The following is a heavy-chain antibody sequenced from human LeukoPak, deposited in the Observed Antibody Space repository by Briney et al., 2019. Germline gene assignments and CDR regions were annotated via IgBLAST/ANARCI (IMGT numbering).Heavy chain of an antibody. CDR3: ARKSTDGYNEGLDY. Sequence: SETLSLTCTVSGGSISSYYWSWIRQPPGKGLEWIGYIYYSGSTNYNPSLKSRVTISVDTSKNQFSLKLSSVTAADTAVYYCARKSTDGYNEGLDYWGQGTLVTVS. V-gene: IGHV4-59*01. CDR1: GGSISSYY. D-gene: IGHD5-24*01. J-gene: IGHJ4*02. CDR2: IYYSGST.